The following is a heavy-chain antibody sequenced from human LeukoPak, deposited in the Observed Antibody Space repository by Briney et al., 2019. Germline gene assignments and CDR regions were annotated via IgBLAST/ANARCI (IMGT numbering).Heavy chain of an antibody. V-gene: IGHV3-30*02. CDR2: IRYDGSNK. CDR3: AKGGYQLLFWFDP. J-gene: IGHJ5*02. Sequence: PGGSLRLSCAASGFTFSSYGMHWVRQAPGKGLEWVAFIRYDGSNKYYADSVKDRFTISRDNSKNTLYLQMNSLRAEDTAVYYCAKGGYQLLFWFDPWGQGTLVTVSS. D-gene: IGHD2-2*01. CDR1: GFTFSSYG.